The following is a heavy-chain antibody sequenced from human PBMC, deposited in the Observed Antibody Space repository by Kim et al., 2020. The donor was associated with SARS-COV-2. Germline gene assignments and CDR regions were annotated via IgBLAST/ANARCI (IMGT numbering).Heavy chain of an antibody. CDR3: ARGGVKPSQYYFYF. CDR2: SWIDGRRK. D-gene: IGHD3-16*01. CDR1: GFSFYTYD. J-gene: IGHJ4*02. V-gene: IGHV3-33*08. Sequence: GGSLRLSCEASGFSFYTYDMYRVRQAPGKGLEWVAGSWIDGRRKYYVDSVRGRFTISRDSSKTTLYLHMDNLRAGDSAVYYCARGGVKPSQYYFYFWGQGTLVTVSS.